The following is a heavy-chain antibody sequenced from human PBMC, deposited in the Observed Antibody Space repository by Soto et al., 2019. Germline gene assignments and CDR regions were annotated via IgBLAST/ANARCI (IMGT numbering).Heavy chain of an antibody. CDR2: IWYDGSNK. Sequence: QVQLVESGGGVVQPGRSLRLSCAASGFTFSTYGIHWVRQAPGKGLEWVAVIWYDGSNKYYADSVKGRFTISRDNSKNTLYLQMNSRRAEDAAVYYCARAVGTYDYWGQGTLVTVSS. J-gene: IGHJ4*02. CDR3: ARAVGTYDY. CDR1: GFTFSTYG. V-gene: IGHV3-33*01. D-gene: IGHD1-26*01.